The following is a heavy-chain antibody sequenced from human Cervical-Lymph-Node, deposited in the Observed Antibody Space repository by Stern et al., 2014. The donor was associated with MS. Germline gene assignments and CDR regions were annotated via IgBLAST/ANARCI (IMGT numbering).Heavy chain of an antibody. CDR2: IYSSGST. D-gene: IGHD2-15*01. Sequence: VQLVESGPGLVKPSETLSVTCTVSGGSISSFFWSWIRQPAGKGLEYIGRIYSSGSTDYNPSLKSRVTMSVDTSKNQFSLLLSSVTAADTAVYYCARESRDSRGVFDYWGQGTLVTVSS. V-gene: IGHV4-4*07. CDR1: GGSISSFF. CDR3: ARESRDSRGVFDY. J-gene: IGHJ4*02.